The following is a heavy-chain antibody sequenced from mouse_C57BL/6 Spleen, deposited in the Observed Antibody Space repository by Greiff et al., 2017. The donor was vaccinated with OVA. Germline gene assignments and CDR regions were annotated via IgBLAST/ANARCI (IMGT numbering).Heavy chain of an antibody. CDR3: ARSGYRGNDAMDY. V-gene: IGHV1-76*01. D-gene: IGHD3-2*02. CDR1: GYTFTDYY. Sequence: VKLQQSGAELVRPGASVKLSCKASGYTFTDYYINWVKQRPGPGLEWIARIYPGSGNTYYNEKFQGKATLTAEKSSSTAYMQLSSLTSEDSAVYFCARSGYRGNDAMDYWGQGTSVTVAS. J-gene: IGHJ4*01. CDR2: IYPGSGNT.